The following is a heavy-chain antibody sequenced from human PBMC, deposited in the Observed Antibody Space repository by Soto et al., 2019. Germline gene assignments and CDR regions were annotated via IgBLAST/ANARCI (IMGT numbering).Heavy chain of an antibody. Sequence: PSETLSLTCTVSGGSVSSGSYYWSWIRQPPGKGLEWIGYIYYSGSTNYNPSLKSRVTISVDTSKNQFSLKLSSVTAADTAVYYCASSPPGYDFWSGYFVYWGQGTLVTVSS. J-gene: IGHJ4*02. D-gene: IGHD3-3*01. CDR1: GGSVSSGSYY. V-gene: IGHV4-61*01. CDR3: ASSPPGYDFWSGYFVY. CDR2: IYYSGST.